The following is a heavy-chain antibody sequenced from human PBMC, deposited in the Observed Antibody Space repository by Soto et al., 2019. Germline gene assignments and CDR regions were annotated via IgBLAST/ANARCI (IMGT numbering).Heavy chain of an antibody. CDR3: ARQGADILRYFDWSLDY. CDR2: INAGNGNT. D-gene: IGHD3-9*01. J-gene: IGHJ4*02. Sequence: ASVKVSCKASGYTFTSYAMHWVRQAPGQRLEWMGWINAGNGNTKYSQKFQGRVTITRDTSASTAYMELSSLRSEDTAVYYCARQGADILRYFDWSLDYWGQGTLVTVSS. V-gene: IGHV1-3*01. CDR1: GYTFTSYA.